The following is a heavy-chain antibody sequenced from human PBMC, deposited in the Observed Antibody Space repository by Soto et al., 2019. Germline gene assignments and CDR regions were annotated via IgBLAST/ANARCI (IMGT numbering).Heavy chain of an antibody. CDR1: GFTFSSYW. CDR2: ISSDGSTT. V-gene: IGHV3-74*01. J-gene: IGHJ4*02. D-gene: IGHD1-1*01. Sequence: EVQLVESGGGLVQPGGSLRLSCAASGFTFSSYWMHWVRQAPGKGLVWVSRISSDGSTTSYADSVKGRFTISRDNAKNTMYLQMNSLRAEDTAVYYCARDRNPYYFDSWGQGTLVTVSS. CDR3: ARDRNPYYFDS.